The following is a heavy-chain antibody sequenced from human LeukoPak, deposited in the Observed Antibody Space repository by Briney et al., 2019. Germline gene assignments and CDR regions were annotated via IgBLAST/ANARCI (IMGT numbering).Heavy chain of an antibody. V-gene: IGHV4-59*01. D-gene: IGHD2-15*01. J-gene: IGHJ6*03. CDR3: ARSVEGYCRGGSCYYYSYYMDV. CDR2: VYYSGST. Sequence: SETLSLTCTVSGGSISSYYWSWIRQPPGKGLEWIGYVYYSGSTNYNPSLKSRVTISVDTSKNQFSLKLSSVTAADTAVYYCARSVEGYCRGGSCYYYSYYMDVWGKGTTVTVSS. CDR1: GGSISSYY.